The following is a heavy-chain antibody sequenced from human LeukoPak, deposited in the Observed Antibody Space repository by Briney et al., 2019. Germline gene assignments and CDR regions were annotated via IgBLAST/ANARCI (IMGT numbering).Heavy chain of an antibody. CDR3: TRVAAGSSSVLGIFDY. CDR1: GFTFSDYY. Sequence: GGSLRLSCAASGFTFSDYYMSWIRQAPGKGLDWVSYISSSGSTIYYADSVNGRFTISRDNAKNSLYLQMNSLRAEDTAVYFCTRVAAGSSSVLGIFDYWGQGTLVTVSS. V-gene: IGHV3-11*04. D-gene: IGHD6-6*01. J-gene: IGHJ4*02. CDR2: ISSSGSTI.